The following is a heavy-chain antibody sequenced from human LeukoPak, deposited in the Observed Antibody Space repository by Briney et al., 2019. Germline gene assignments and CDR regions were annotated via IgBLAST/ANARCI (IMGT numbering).Heavy chain of an antibody. V-gene: IGHV4-34*01. CDR1: GGSFSGYY. J-gene: IGHJ5*02. CDR2: INHSGGT. D-gene: IGHD1-26*01. Sequence: PSETLSLTCAVYGGSFSGYYWSWFRQPPGKGLEWIGGINHSGGTNYNPRLTSRVTTSVDTSKNQCSLKLSSVTAVDTAVYYCARGMISLGAITRGHWFAPWGQRTLVTASS. CDR3: ARGMISLGAITRGHWFAP.